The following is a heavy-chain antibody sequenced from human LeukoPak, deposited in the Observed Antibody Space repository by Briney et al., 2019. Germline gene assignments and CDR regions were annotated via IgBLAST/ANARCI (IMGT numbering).Heavy chain of an antibody. J-gene: IGHJ4*02. V-gene: IGHV3-7*01. CDR3: ARDAGSRTYYYDSSPYAY. CDR2: IEQDGSEK. CDR1: GFTFSSYW. D-gene: IGHD3-22*01. Sequence: PGGSLRLSCAASGFTFSSYWMSWVRQAPGKGLEWVANIEQDGSEKYYVDSVKGRFTISRDNAKNSLYLQMNSLRAEDTAVYYCARDAGSRTYYYDSSPYAYWGQGTLVTVSS.